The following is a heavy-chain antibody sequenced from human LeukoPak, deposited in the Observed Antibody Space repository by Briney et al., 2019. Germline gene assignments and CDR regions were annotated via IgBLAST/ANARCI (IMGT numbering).Heavy chain of an antibody. J-gene: IGHJ6*02. CDR3: ARAPAYCSSTSCYGYYYYGLDV. Sequence: SETLSLTCTVSGGSISSYYWSWIRQPPGKGLGWIGYIYYSGSTNYNPSLKSRVTISVDTSKNQFSLKLSSVTAADTAVYYCARAPAYCSSTSCYGYYYYGLDVWGQGTTVTVSS. CDR1: GGSISSYY. D-gene: IGHD2-2*01. CDR2: IYYSGST. V-gene: IGHV4-59*01.